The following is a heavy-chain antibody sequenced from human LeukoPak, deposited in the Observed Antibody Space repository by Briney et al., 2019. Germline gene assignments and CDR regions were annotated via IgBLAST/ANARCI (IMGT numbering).Heavy chain of an antibody. CDR1: GFTFSRYW. D-gene: IGHD3-3*01. J-gene: IGHJ4*02. CDR3: ASNQYYDFWSVYQKYYFDY. CDR2: IKQDGSEK. V-gene: IGHV3-7*01. Sequence: GGSLRLSCAASGFTFSRYWMSWVRQAPGKGLDWVANIKQDGSEKYYVDSVKGRFTIPRDNAKNSLYLQMNSLRAEDTAVYYCASNQYYDFWSVYQKYYFDYWGQGTLVTVSS.